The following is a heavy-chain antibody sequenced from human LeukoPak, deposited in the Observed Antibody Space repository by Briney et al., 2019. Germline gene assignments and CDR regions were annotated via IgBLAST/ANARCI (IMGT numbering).Heavy chain of an antibody. Sequence: GGSLRLSCAASGFTVSTNYMSWVRQAPGKGLEWVAVIYSGGNTYYADSVKGRFSISRDNSKSTLYLQMNSVRAEDTAVYYCARDSSGWYYFDSWGQGTLVTVSS. V-gene: IGHV3-66*01. CDR1: GFTVSTNY. CDR2: IYSGGNT. CDR3: ARDSSGWYYFDS. J-gene: IGHJ4*02. D-gene: IGHD6-19*01.